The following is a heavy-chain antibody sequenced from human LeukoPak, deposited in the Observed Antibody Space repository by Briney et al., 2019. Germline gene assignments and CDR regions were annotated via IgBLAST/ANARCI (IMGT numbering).Heavy chain of an antibody. J-gene: IGHJ4*02. CDR1: GGSISSSSYY. Sequence: SETLSLTCTVSGGSISSSSYYWGWIRQPPGKGLEWIGSIYYSGSTYCNPSLKSRVTISVDTSKNQFSLKLSSVTAADTAVYYCARDRIAAVAGRILHDYWGQGTLVTVSS. V-gene: IGHV4-39*07. D-gene: IGHD6-19*01. CDR2: IYYSGST. CDR3: ARDRIAAVAGRILHDY.